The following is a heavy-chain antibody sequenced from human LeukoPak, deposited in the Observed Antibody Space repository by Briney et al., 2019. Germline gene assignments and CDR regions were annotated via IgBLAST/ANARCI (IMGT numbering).Heavy chain of an antibody. CDR2: IYTSGST. V-gene: IGHV4-61*02. J-gene: IGHJ6*03. CDR1: GGSISSGSYY. Sequence: SETLSLTCTVSGGSISSGSYYWSWIRQPAGKGLEWIGRIYTSGSTNYNPSLKSRVTISVDTSKNQSSLKLSSVTAADTAMYYCARDSGFMVRGSRRGYDDYYYYMDVWGKGTTVTISS. D-gene: IGHD3-10*01. CDR3: ARDSGFMVRGSRRGYDDYYYYMDV.